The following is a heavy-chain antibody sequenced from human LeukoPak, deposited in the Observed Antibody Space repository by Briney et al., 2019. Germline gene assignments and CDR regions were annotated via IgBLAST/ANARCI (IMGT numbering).Heavy chain of an antibody. D-gene: IGHD2-21*01. CDR3: ARLAVSDHYYYYMDV. Sequence: GASVKVSCKASGYTFTSYYMHWVRQAPGQGLEWMGIINPSGGSTSYAQKFQGRVTMTRDTSTSTVYMELSSLRSEDTAVYYCARLAVSDHYYYYMDVWGKGTTVTVSS. CDR1: GYTFTSYY. CDR2: INPSGGST. V-gene: IGHV1-46*01. J-gene: IGHJ6*03.